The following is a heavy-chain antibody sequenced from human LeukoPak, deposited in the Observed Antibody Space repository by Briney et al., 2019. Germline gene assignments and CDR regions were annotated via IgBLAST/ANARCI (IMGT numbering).Heavy chain of an antibody. Sequence: GRSLRLSCAASGFTFSSYGMHWVRQAPGKGLEWVAVIWYDGSNKYYADSVKGRFTISRDNSKNTLYLQMNSLRAEDTAVYYCASAVTYGWYYYDYWGQGTLVTVSS. J-gene: IGHJ4*02. D-gene: IGHD6-19*01. CDR3: ASAVTYGWYYYDY. CDR1: GFTFSSYG. CDR2: IWYDGSNK. V-gene: IGHV3-33*01.